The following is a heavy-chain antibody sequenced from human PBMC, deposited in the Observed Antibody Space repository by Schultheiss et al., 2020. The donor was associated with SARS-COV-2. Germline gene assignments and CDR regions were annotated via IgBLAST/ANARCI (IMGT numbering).Heavy chain of an antibody. CDR3: AREGGYVGGSFDY. J-gene: IGHJ4*02. Sequence: ASVKVSCKASGGTFSSYAISWVRQAPGQGLEWMGWINPNSGGTNYAQKLQGRVTMTTDTSTSTAYMELRSLRSEDTAVYYCAREGGYVGGSFDYWGQGTLVTVSS. V-gene: IGHV1-18*01. CDR1: GGTFSSYA. CDR2: INPNSGGT. D-gene: IGHD5-12*01.